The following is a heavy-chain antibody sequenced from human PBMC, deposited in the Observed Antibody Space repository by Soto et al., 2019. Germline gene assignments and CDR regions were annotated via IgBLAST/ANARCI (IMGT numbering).Heavy chain of an antibody. CDR2: LSYEGSEE. CDR3: ALTRRSSLLEVAGPGFEY. J-gene: IGHJ4*02. Sequence: QVRLVESGGGVVQPGRSLRLSCAASGFNFGVFGMHWVRQAPGKGLEWLSVLSYEGSEEYYADCMRGRFTISRDNSKNTLFLQMDSLRVDDTGVYYCALTRRSSLLEVAGPGFEYWGQGTLVTVS. D-gene: IGHD6-19*01. V-gene: IGHV3-30*03. CDR1: GFNFGVFG.